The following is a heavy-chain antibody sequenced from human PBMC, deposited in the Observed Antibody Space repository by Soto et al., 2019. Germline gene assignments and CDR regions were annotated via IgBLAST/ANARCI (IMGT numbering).Heavy chain of an antibody. Sequence: GESLKISCKGSGYSFPNYWLGWVRQMPGKGLEWMGIIFPGDSDTRYSPSFQGQVTISADKSISTAYLQWTSLKASDTAMYYCASQSGSFSSWGQGPLVTVSS. CDR2: IFPGDSDT. CDR3: ASQSGSFSS. CDR1: GYSFPNYW. D-gene: IGHD1-26*01. J-gene: IGHJ5*02. V-gene: IGHV5-51*01.